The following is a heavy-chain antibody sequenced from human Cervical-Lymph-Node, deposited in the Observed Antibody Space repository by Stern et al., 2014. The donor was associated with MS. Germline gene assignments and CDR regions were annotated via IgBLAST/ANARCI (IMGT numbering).Heavy chain of an antibody. V-gene: IGHV3-30*18. J-gene: IGHJ6*02. CDR3: AKGGGDFWSGYFEGMDV. CDR2: ISYEENKK. CDR1: GFTFSSFSGFSNYG. D-gene: IGHD3-3*01. Sequence: VQLLESGGGVVQPGTSLTLSCAASGFTFSSFSGFSNYGMHWVRQAPGKGLEWVAVISYEENKKFYTNSGKGRFSISRCSSKNPLDLLMNSLRPEDTAVYYCAKGGGDFWSGYFEGMDVWGQGTTVTVSS.